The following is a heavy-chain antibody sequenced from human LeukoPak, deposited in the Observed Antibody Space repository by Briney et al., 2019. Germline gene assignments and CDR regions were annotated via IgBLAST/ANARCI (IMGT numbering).Heavy chain of an antibody. Sequence: GSLRLSCAASGFTFSSYWMNWARQAPGKGLEWVASINHNGNVNYYVDSVKGRFTISRDNSKNTLYLQMNSLRAEDTAVYYCAKDNDFWSGSYFDYWGQGTLVTVSS. CDR3: AKDNDFWSGSYFDY. D-gene: IGHD3-3*01. J-gene: IGHJ4*02. V-gene: IGHV3-7*03. CDR2: INHNGNVN. CDR1: GFTFSSYW.